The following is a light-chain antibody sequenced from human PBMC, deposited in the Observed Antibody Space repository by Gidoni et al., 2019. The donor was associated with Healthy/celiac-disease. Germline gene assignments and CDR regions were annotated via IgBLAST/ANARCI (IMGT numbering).Light chain of an antibody. CDR3: QQSYSMKT. V-gene: IGKV1-39*01. CDR1: QSISSF. CDR2: AAS. J-gene: IGKJ1*01. Sequence: DIQMTQSPSSLSASVGDRVTITCRASQSISSFLNWYQQKPGKAPKLLIYAASSLQSGVPSRFSGSGSGTDFTITISSLQPEDFATYYCQQSYSMKTFGQGTKVEI.